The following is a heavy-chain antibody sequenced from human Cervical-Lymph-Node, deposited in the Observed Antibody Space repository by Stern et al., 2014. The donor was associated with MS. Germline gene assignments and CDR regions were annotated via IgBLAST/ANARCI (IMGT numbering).Heavy chain of an antibody. Sequence: DQLVESGAEVKKPGASVKVSCKASGYTFTSHALHWGRQAPGHRLEWMGWINTGNGATKYSQKFQGRVTITRDTSASTAYLELHSLTSEDTAVYYCARDRLFSTGWYYLDCWGQGSLVTVSS. J-gene: IGHJ4*02. CDR1: GYTFTSHA. CDR2: INTGNGAT. V-gene: IGHV1-3*04. CDR3: ARDRLFSTGWYYLDC. D-gene: IGHD6-19*01.